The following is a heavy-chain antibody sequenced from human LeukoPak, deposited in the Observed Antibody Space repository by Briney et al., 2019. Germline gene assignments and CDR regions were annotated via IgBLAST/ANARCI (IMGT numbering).Heavy chain of an antibody. D-gene: IGHD6-13*01. CDR1: GYTFTGYY. CDR2: TNPNSGGT. V-gene: IGHV1-2*02. Sequence: ASVTVSCTASGYTFTGYYTHWVRQAPGQGLEWMGWTNPNSGGTNYSQKFQGRVTMTRDTSISTAYMELSRLTSDDTAVYYCAKDSSSWPARGYYLDYWGQGTLVTVSS. CDR3: AKDSSSWPARGYYLDY. J-gene: IGHJ4*02.